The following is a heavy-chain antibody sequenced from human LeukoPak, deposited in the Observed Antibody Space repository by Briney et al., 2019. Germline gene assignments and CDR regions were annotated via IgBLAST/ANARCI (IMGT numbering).Heavy chain of an antibody. Sequence: SETLSLTCTVSGDSISSYYWSWIRQPPGKGLEWIGYIYHSGSTNYNPSLKSRVTISADTSKDQFSLKLASVTAANTAVYYCATGYSSTWYYFDYWGQGTLVTVSS. CDR3: ATGYSSTWYYFDY. D-gene: IGHD6-13*01. V-gene: IGHV4-59*01. J-gene: IGHJ4*02. CDR2: IYHSGST. CDR1: GDSISSYY.